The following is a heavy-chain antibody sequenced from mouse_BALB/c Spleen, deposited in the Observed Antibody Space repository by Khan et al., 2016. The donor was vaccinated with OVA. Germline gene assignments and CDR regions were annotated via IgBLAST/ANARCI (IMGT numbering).Heavy chain of an antibody. CDR1: GFSLSRYN. Sequence: QVQLKESGPGLVAPSQSLSITCTVSGFSLSRYNIHWVRQPPGKGLEWLGMIWGGGGTDYNSTLKSRLSISKDNSKSKVFVKMNSLQTDDTAMYYCARAYYRYDCYYAMDYWGQGTSVTVSA. D-gene: IGHD2-14*01. V-gene: IGHV2-6-4*01. J-gene: IGHJ4*01. CDR3: ARAYYRYDCYYAMDY. CDR2: IWGGGGT.